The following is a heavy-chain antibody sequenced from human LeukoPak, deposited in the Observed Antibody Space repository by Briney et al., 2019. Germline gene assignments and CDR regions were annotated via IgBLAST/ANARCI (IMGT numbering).Heavy chain of an antibody. CDR3: ARDPWGYGDDYNGDY. Sequence: PGGSLRLSCAASGFTLSRYWMSWVRQAPGKGLEWVANLKEDGSQKYYVDSVKGRFTISRDNAKNSLYLQMNSLRAEDTAMYYCARDPWGYGDDYNGDYWGQGTLVTVSS. D-gene: IGHD5-24*01. CDR1: GFTLSRYW. V-gene: IGHV3-7*01. J-gene: IGHJ4*02. CDR2: LKEDGSQK.